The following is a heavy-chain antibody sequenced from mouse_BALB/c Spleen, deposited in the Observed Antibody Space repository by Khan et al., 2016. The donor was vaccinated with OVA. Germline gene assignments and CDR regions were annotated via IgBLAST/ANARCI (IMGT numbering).Heavy chain of an antibody. CDR1: GYTFSNYW. CDR3: ARRGADRGTWDYFDY. Sequence: QVQLKESGAELARPGTSVKMSCKAAGYTFSNYWIGWVKQRPGHGLEWIGDIYPGGGYTNYNEKFKGKATLTADTSSSTAYMQLSSLTSEDSAIYYWARRGADRGTWDYFDYWGQGTPLTVSS. D-gene: IGHD3-1*01. CDR2: IYPGGGYT. V-gene: IGHV1-63*02. J-gene: IGHJ2*01.